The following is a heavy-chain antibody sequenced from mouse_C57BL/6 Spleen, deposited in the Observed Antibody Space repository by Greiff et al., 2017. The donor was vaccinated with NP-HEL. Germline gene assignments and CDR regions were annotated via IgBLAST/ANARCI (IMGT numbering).Heavy chain of an antibody. CDR3: ARIAADIITAVVAPIDY. CDR1: GYTFTSYW. Sequence: QVQLQQPGAELVKPGASVKMSCKASGYTFTSYWITWVKQRPGQGLEWIGDIYPGSGSTNYNETFKSKATLTVDTSSSTAYMQLSSLTSEDSAVYYCARIAADIITAVVAPIDYWGQGTTLTVSS. CDR2: IYPGSGST. D-gene: IGHD1-1*01. V-gene: IGHV1-55*01. J-gene: IGHJ2*01.